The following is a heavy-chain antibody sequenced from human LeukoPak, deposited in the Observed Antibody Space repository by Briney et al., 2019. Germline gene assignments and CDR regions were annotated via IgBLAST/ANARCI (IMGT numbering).Heavy chain of an antibody. J-gene: IGHJ4*02. CDR1: GGSISNYY. V-gene: IGHV4-59*12. Sequence: SSETLSLTCTVSGGSISNYYWSWIRQPPGKGLEWIGYIHYSGSTNYNPSLKSRVTISVDTSKNQFSLKLSSVTAADTAVYYCARDTRVHYYDSSGPVDYWGQGTLVTVSS. CDR2: IHYSGST. CDR3: ARDTRVHYYDSSGPVDY. D-gene: IGHD3-22*01.